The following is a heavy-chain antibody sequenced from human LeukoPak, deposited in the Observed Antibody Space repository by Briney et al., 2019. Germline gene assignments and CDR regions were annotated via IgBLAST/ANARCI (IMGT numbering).Heavy chain of an antibody. CDR2: ISSSSSYI. CDR3: AINTVWFGELFSIDY. V-gene: IGHV3-21*01. CDR1: GFTFSSYS. J-gene: IGHJ4*02. D-gene: IGHD3-10*01. Sequence: GGSLRLSCAASGFTFSSYSMNWVRQAPGKGLEWVSSISSSSSYIYYADSVKGRFTISRDNAKNSLYLQMNSLRAEDTAVYYCAINTVWFGELFSIDYWGQGTLVTVPS.